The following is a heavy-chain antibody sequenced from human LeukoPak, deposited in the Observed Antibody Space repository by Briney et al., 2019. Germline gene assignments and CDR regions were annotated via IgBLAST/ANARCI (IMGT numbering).Heavy chain of an antibody. Sequence: GGSLRLSCAASGFTFSRYAMSWVRQAPGKGLEWGSAISGSGGSTYYADSVKGRVTISRDNSKNTLYLQMNSLRAEDTAVYYCATRGIAVAGYFDYWGQGTLVTVSS. D-gene: IGHD6-19*01. CDR1: GFTFSRYA. CDR2: ISGSGGST. J-gene: IGHJ4*02. CDR3: ATRGIAVAGYFDY. V-gene: IGHV3-23*01.